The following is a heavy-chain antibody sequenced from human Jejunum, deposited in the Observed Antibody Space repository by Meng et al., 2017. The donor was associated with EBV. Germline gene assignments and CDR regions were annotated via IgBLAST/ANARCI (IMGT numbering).Heavy chain of an antibody. D-gene: IGHD1-14*01. V-gene: IGHV4-4*02. CDR2: INQVGST. CDR3: ARASSERLLDY. CDR1: TDFISSYEW. J-gene: IGHJ4*02. Sequence: QWQLQESGPGLWRPSGTLSLTCAGSTDFISSYEWWSWVRQPPGKGLEWLGEINQVGSTYYNPSLKSRVTISIDTSKRQFSLRLNSMTAADTAVYYCARASSERLLDYWGQGTLVTVSS.